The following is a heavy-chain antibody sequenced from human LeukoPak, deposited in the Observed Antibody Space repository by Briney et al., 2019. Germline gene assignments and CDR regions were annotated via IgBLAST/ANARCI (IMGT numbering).Heavy chain of an antibody. Sequence: GASVKVSCKASGYTFTGYYMHWVRQAPGQGLEWMGWINPNSGGTNYAQKFQGRVTMTRDTSISTAYMELGRLRSDDTAVYYCARDQPVAGTGTRDYWGQGTLVTVSS. CDR1: GYTFTGYY. V-gene: IGHV1-2*02. CDR2: INPNSGGT. D-gene: IGHD6-19*01. J-gene: IGHJ4*02. CDR3: ARDQPVAGTGTRDY.